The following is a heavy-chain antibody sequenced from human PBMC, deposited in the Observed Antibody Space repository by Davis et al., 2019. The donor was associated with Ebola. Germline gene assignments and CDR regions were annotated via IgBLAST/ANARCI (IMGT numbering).Heavy chain of an antibody. V-gene: IGHV2-5*01. J-gene: IGHJ3*02. CDR1: EFSLSTSGVG. Sequence: SGPTLVKPTQTLTLTCTFSEFSLSTSGVGVGWIRQPPGKALEWLALIYWNDDKGYSPSLKSRLTITKDTSKDQVVLKMTNMGPEDTATYYCARTPYYYDSRLYSGRPRGIGAFDIWGQGTMVTVSS. D-gene: IGHD3-22*01. CDR2: IYWNDDK. CDR3: ARTPYYYDSRLYSGRPRGIGAFDI.